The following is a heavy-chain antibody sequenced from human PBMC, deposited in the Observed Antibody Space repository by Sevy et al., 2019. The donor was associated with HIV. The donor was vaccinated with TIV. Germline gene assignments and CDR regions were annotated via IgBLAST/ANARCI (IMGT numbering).Heavy chain of an antibody. Sequence: GGSLRLSCAASGFTFSSYAMSWVRQAPGKGLEWVSAISGSGGSTYYADSVKGRFTISSDNCKNTVYLHMNSPRADDTAVYYRAKSGGYTKGAFDIWGQGIMVTVSS. CDR2: ISGSGGST. J-gene: IGHJ3*02. D-gene: IGHD5-12*01. V-gene: IGHV3-23*01. CDR1: GFTFSSYA. CDR3: AKSGGYTKGAFDI.